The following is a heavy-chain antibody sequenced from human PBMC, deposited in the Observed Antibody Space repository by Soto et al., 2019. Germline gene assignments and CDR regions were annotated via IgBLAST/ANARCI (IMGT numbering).Heavy chain of an antibody. D-gene: IGHD6-25*01. J-gene: IGHJ4*02. CDR1: GFTFSNYA. Sequence: EVQLLESGGGLVQPGRSLRLSCAASGFTFSNYAMSWVRQAPGQGLDWVSAISGSGGTTYYADSVKGRFTISSDNSKNTLVLHMNSLRAEDAAVYYSAKFFVETGSNSGWPWSFHYWGQGTLVTVSS. CDR2: ISGSGGTT. CDR3: AKFFVETGSNSGWPWSFHY. V-gene: IGHV3-23*01.